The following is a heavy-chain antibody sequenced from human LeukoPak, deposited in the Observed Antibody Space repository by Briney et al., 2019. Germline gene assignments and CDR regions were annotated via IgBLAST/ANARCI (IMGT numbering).Heavy chain of an antibody. Sequence: PGGSLRLSCAASGFTFSSYWMTWVRQTPGKGLEWVANIKQDGSEKYYVDSVKGRFTISRDNAKNSLYLQMNSLRAEDTAVYYCARSHLSDSSGYYSHWFDPWGQGTLVTVSS. CDR1: GFTFSSYW. CDR3: ARSHLSDSSGYYSHWFDP. CDR2: IKQDGSEK. V-gene: IGHV3-7*01. D-gene: IGHD3-22*01. J-gene: IGHJ5*02.